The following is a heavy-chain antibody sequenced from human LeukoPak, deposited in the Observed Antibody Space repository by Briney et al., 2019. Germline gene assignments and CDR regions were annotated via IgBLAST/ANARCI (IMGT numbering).Heavy chain of an antibody. CDR2: IIPIFGTA. J-gene: IGHJ3*02. D-gene: IGHD3-10*01. Sequence: ASVKVSCKASGGTFSSYAISWVRQAPGQGLEWMGGIIPIFGTANYAQKFQGRVTITADKSTSTAHMELSSLRSEDTAVYYCARGPYYGSGSYHAFDIWGQGTMVTVSS. CDR1: GGTFSSYA. V-gene: IGHV1-69*06. CDR3: ARGPYYGSGSYHAFDI.